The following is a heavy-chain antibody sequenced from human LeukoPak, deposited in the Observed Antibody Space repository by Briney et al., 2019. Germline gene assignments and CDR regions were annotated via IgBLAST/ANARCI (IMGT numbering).Heavy chain of an antibody. J-gene: IGHJ4*02. V-gene: IGHV3-23*01. Sequence: GGSLRLSCAASGFTFSSYGMSWVRQAPGKGLEWVSAITGTGHITYYADSVKGRFTISRDNSKNTLYLQMNGLRAEDTALYYCARDRLGAMLFFDSWGQGTLVTVSS. D-gene: IGHD3-16*01. CDR3: ARDRLGAMLFFDS. CDR2: ITGTGHIT. CDR1: GFTFSSYG.